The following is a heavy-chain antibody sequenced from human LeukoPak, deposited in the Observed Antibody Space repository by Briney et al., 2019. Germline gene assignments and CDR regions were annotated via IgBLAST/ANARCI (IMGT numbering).Heavy chain of an antibody. V-gene: IGHV3-30*18. D-gene: IGHD6-19*01. J-gene: IGHJ6*03. CDR3: AKVRAVAGKNYYYYYMDV. CDR1: GFTFSSYG. CDR2: ISYDGSNK. Sequence: GGSLRLSCAASGFTFSSYGMHWVRQAPGKGLEWVAVISYDGSNKYYADSVKGRFTISRDNSKNTLYLQMNSLRAEDTAVYYCAKVRAVAGKNYYYYYMDVWGKGTTVTVSS.